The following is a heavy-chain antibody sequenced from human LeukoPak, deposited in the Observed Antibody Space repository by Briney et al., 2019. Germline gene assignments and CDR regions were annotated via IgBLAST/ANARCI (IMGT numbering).Heavy chain of an antibody. D-gene: IGHD2-15*01. J-gene: IGHJ3*02. CDR1: GFTFSSYS. Sequence: GGSLRLSCAASGFTFSSYSMNWVRQAPGKGLEWVSSISSSSSYIYCADSVKGRFTISRDNAKNSLYLQMNSLRAEDTAVYYCARDKLGYCSGGSCPGAFDIWGQGTMVTVSS. CDR2: ISSSSSYI. V-gene: IGHV3-21*01. CDR3: ARDKLGYCSGGSCPGAFDI.